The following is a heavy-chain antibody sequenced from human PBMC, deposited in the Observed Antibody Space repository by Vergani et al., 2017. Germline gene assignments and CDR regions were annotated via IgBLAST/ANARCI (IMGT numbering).Heavy chain of an antibody. CDR3: ARHGGRGWSLDY. Sequence: EVQLVESGGGLVQPGGSLRLSCEVSGFTFSSYWMSWVRQAPGKGLEWVANIKQDGSEKYYVDSVKGRFTISRDNAKNSVYLQMNSLRAEDTAVFYCARHGGRGWSLDYWGQGTLVTVSS. V-gene: IGHV3-7*01. D-gene: IGHD6-19*01. CDR2: IKQDGSEK. J-gene: IGHJ4*02. CDR1: GFTFSSYW.